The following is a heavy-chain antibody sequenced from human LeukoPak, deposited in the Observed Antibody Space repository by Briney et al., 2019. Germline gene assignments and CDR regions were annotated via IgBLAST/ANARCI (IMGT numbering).Heavy chain of an antibody. J-gene: IGHJ4*02. CDR2: ISYDGSNK. D-gene: IGHD3-22*01. Sequence: GGSLRLSCAASGFIFTNYGMHWVRQAPGKGLEWVAVISYDGSNKYYADSVKGRFTISRDNSKNTLYLQMNSLRAEDTAVYYCAKCKINGYYDSSGYLDYWGQGTLVTVSS. CDR1: GFIFTNYG. V-gene: IGHV3-30*18. CDR3: AKCKINGYYDSSGYLDY.